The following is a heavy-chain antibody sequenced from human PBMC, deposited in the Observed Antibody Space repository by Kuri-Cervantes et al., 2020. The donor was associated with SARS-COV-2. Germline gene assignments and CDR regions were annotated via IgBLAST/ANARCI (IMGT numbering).Heavy chain of an antibody. Sequence: GGSLRLSCKGSGYSFTSYWIGWVRQMPGKGLEWMGIIYPGDSDTRYSPSFQDQVIISADKSINTAFLQWSSLKASDTAMYYCARRAYGEQVDYYYMDVWGKGTTVTVSS. D-gene: IGHD4-17*01. CDR3: ARRAYGEQVDYYYMDV. V-gene: IGHV5-51*01. CDR1: GYSFTSYW. CDR2: IYPGDSDT. J-gene: IGHJ6*03.